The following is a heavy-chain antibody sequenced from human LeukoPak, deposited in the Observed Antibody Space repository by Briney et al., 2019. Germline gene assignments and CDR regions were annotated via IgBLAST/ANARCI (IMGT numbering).Heavy chain of an antibody. J-gene: IGHJ4*02. V-gene: IGHV4-59*08. Sequence: SETLSLTCTVASRFISRYYWTSIRQPPGKGLEWIGYIYYSGNSNYNPSLKSRVTISLDASKNQFSLKLSSVTAAGTAVYYCARHVRGLARQLLSGSRGVTTAPVPMFSFDYWGQGTLVTVSS. CDR3: ARHVRGLARQLLSGSRGVTTAPVPMFSFDY. CDR2: IYYSGNS. CDR1: SRFISRYY. D-gene: IGHD3-10*01.